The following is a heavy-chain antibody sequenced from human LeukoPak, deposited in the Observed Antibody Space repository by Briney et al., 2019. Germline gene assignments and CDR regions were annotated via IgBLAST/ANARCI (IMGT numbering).Heavy chain of an antibody. CDR2: MNPNSGNT. V-gene: IGHV1-8*03. Sequence: ASVKVSCKASGYTFTSYDINWVRQAPGQGLGWMGWMNPNSGNTGYAQKFQGRVTITRNTSISTAYMELSSLRSEDTAVYYCARLFPQGAVWSGYFWYFDYWGQGTLVTVSS. CDR3: ARLFPQGAVWSGYFWYFDY. J-gene: IGHJ4*02. CDR1: GYTFTSYD. D-gene: IGHD3-3*01.